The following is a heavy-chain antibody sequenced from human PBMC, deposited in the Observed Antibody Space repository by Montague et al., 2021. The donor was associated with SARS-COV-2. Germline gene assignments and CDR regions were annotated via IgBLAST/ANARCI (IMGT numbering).Heavy chain of an antibody. CDR2: IFKIGET. D-gene: IGHD3-22*01. J-gene: IGHJ6*02. Sequence: SETLSLTCTVSGGSITNDDWSWIRQPPGKGLEWIVNIFKIGETXXXPSLKSRVIISVDTSKSQFSLKVTSVTAADTAVYYCARYYERSLDVWGQGTTVTVSS. CDR3: ARYYERSLDV. CDR1: GGSITNDD. V-gene: IGHV4-59*08.